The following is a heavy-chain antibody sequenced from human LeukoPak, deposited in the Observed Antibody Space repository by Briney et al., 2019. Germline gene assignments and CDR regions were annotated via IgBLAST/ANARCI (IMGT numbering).Heavy chain of an antibody. CDR2: INPNSGDT. D-gene: IGHD4-17*01. CDR1: GYTFTGYY. Sequence: RASVKVSCKASGYTFTGYYIHWVRQAPGQGLEWMGWINPNSGDTNYAQKFQDRVTLTRGTSISTAYMEVTNLRSDDTAVYYCARPNGDYHNWFDPWGQGTLVTVSS. CDR3: ARPNGDYHNWFDP. V-gene: IGHV1-2*02. J-gene: IGHJ5*02.